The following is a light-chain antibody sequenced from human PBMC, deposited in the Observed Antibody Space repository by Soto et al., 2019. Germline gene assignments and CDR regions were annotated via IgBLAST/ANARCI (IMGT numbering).Light chain of an antibody. CDR1: QSISSY. CDR3: QQSYSTPFT. J-gene: IGKJ4*01. CDR2: AAS. Sequence: DIQMTQSPSSLSASIGDRVTITCRASQSISSYLNWYQQKPGKAPKLLIYAASRLQSGVPSRFSGSGSGTDFTLTISSLQPEDFATYYCQQSYSTPFTFGGGNKVEIK. V-gene: IGKV1-39*01.